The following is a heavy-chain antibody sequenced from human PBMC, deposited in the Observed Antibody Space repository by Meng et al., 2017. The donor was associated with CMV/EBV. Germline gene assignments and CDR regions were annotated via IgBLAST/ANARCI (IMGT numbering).Heavy chain of an antibody. Sequence: FTFRELYRTGIRQAPGEGIEWVAYISFGGKNINYADSVKGRFTVSRNNAENSLSLQMSSLRVEDSAVYYCARGAGYLVGPSKAWLDPWGQGTLVTVSS. D-gene: IGHD3-9*01. J-gene: IGHJ5*02. CDR2: ISFGGKNI. V-gene: IGHV3-11*01. CDR1: FTFRELY. CDR3: ARGAGYLVGPSKAWLDP.